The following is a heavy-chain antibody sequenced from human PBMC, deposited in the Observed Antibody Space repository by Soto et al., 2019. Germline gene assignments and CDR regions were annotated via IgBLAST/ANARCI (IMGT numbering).Heavy chain of an antibody. V-gene: IGHV1-69*13. Sequence: ASVKVSCKASGGTFSSYAISWVRQAPGQGLEWMGGIIPIFGTANYAQKFQGRVTITADESTSTAYMELSSLRSEDTAVYYCARDLRDECGGDCSRPHYYYGMDVWGQGTTVTVSS. J-gene: IGHJ6*02. CDR2: IIPIFGTA. D-gene: IGHD2-21*02. CDR3: ARDLRDECGGDCSRPHYYYGMDV. CDR1: GGTFSSYA.